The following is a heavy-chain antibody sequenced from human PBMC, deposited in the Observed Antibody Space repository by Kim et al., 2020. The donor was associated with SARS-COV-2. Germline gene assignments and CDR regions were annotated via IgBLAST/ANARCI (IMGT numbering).Heavy chain of an antibody. CDR1: GGSISSYY. Sequence: SETLSLTCTVSGGSISSYYWSWIRQPPGKGLEWIGYIYYSGSTNYNPSLKSRVTISVDTYKNQFSLKLSSVTAADTAVYYCARHLGPYYYGMDVWGQGTTVTVSS. J-gene: IGHJ6*02. CDR3: ARHLGPYYYGMDV. D-gene: IGHD7-27*01. V-gene: IGHV4-59*08. CDR2: IYYSGST.